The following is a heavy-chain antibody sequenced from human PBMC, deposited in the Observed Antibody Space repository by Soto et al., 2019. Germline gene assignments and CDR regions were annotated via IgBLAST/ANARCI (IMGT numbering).Heavy chain of an antibody. Sequence: PGGSLRLSCAVSGFPLSGSFVHWVRQASGKGLEWLGLIKKKPDSYATRYAESLRGRFTISRDDSVNMAYLHMNSLSTEDTAVYYCAATGRWGQGTLVTVSS. D-gene: IGHD3-10*01. CDR3: AATGR. V-gene: IGHV3-73*01. CDR2: IKKKPDSYAT. CDR1: GFPLSGSF. J-gene: IGHJ4*02.